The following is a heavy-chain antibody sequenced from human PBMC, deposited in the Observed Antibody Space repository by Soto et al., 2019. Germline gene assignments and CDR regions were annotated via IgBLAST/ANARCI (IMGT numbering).Heavy chain of an antibody. J-gene: IGHJ6*02. CDR2: IMPIFRTP. V-gene: IGHV1-69*12. Sequence: QVQLEQSGAEVKKPGSSVKVSCKASGGTFSNSARSWVRQAPGQGLEWMGGIMPIFRTPDYAQKFQGIVTITADESTSTAYMELSSLRSDDTAIYYCARDKDRAQLGGNYYCFLYVWGQGTTVTVSS. CDR3: ARDKDRAQLGGNYYCFLYV. CDR1: GGTFSNSA. D-gene: IGHD3-3*02.